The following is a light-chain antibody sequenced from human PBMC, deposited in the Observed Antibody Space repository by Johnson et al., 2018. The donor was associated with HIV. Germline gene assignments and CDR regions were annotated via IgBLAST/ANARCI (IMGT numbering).Light chain of an antibody. Sequence: QSVLTQPPSVSAAPGQRVNISCSGHSSNIENYFVSWYQQLPGAAPSLLIYEDYNRPPGIPARFSGSTSGASATPGITGLQTGDEADYYCGVWDPSLSPHYVFGTGTTITVL. V-gene: IGLV1-51*02. CDR2: EDY. CDR3: GVWDPSLSPHYV. CDR1: SSNIENYF. J-gene: IGLJ1*01.